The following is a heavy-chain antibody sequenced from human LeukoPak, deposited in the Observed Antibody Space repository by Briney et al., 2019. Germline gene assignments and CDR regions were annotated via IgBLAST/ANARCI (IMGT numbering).Heavy chain of an antibody. Sequence: SETLSLTCTVSGGSISSYYWSWIRQPPGKGLEGIGYIYYSGSTNYNPSLKSRVTISVDTSKNQFSLKLSSVTAADTAVYYCALTSLPCSSTSCYDYYYYYGMDVWGQGTTVTVSS. D-gene: IGHD2-2*01. V-gene: IGHV4-59*08. CDR3: ALTSLPCSSTSCYDYYYYYGMDV. CDR1: GGSISSYY. J-gene: IGHJ6*02. CDR2: IYYSGST.